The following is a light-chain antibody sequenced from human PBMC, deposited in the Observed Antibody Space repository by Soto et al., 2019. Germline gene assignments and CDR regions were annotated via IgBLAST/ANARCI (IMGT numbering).Light chain of an antibody. CDR3: QKYDSDPWT. J-gene: IGKJ1*01. CDR1: QGISNY. Sequence: DIQMTQSPSSLSASVRDRVTITCRASQGISNYLAWYQQKPGKVPKLLIYAASTLQSGVPSRFSGSGSGKDITLTISSLQPKDVATYYCQKYDSDPWTFGQGTKVEIK. CDR2: AAS. V-gene: IGKV1-27*01.